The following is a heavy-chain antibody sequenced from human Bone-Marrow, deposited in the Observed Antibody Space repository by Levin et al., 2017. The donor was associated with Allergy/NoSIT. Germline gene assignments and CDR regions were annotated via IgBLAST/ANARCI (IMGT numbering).Heavy chain of an antibody. CDR1: GFTFSDHY. Sequence: GGSLRLSCAGSGFTFSDHYMDWVRQAPGKGLEWVGRIRNKDSSYTTEYAASVKGRFSISRDDSQNSLYLQMNSLRTEDAAVYHCARPRRVWSGEPGICWYFDLWGRGTLVTVSS. D-gene: IGHD3-3*01. V-gene: IGHV3-72*01. CDR3: ARPRRVWSGEPGICWYFDL. CDR2: IRNKDSSYTT. J-gene: IGHJ2*01.